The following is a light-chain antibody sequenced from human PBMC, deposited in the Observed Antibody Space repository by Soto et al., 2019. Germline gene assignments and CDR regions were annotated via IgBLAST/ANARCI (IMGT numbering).Light chain of an antibody. J-gene: IGLJ1*01. CDR2: LND. CDR1: SSNIGDNA. Sequence: QSVLTLPPSASGTPGQRVTISCSGSSSNIGDNAVNWYQQLPGAAPKLLIYLNDQRPSGVPDRFSGSKSGTSAFLAISGLQSEDEADYYCAAWDDSPNALFGTGTKVAVL. CDR3: AAWDDSPNAL. V-gene: IGLV1-44*01.